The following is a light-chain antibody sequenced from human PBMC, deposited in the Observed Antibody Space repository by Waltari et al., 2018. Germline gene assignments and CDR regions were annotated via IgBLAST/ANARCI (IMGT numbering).Light chain of an antibody. CDR1: QSLLHRNGNNY. J-gene: IGKJ1*01. V-gene: IGKV2-28*01. CDR3: MQSLQALWT. Sequence: DSVVTQSPLSLPVTPGEPASISCRSSQSLLHRNGNNYLDWYLHKPWQSPQLLIYLGSNRASGVPDRFSGSGSGTDFTLKISRVEAEDVGVYYCMQSLQALWTFGQGTKVEIK. CDR2: LGS.